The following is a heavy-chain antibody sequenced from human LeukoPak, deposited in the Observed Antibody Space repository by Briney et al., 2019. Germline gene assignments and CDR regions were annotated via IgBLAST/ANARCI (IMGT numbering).Heavy chain of an antibody. CDR3: AKSGYSYNRY. V-gene: IGHV3-30*18. Sequence: GGSLRLSCAASGFTFSSYGMHWVRQAPGKGLEWVAVISYDGSNKYYADSVKGRFTISRDNSKNTLYPQMNSLRAEDTAVYYCAKSGYSYNRYWGQGTLDTVSS. D-gene: IGHD5-18*01. J-gene: IGHJ4*02. CDR2: ISYDGSNK. CDR1: GFTFSSYG.